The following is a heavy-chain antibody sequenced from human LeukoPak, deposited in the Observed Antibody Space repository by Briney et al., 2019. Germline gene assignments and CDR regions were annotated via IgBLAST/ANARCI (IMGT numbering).Heavy chain of an antibody. CDR2: INPSGGST. J-gene: IGHJ4*02. CDR1: GYTFTSYY. CDR3: ARDLGYCSGGSCYQTTYFDY. D-gene: IGHD2-15*01. V-gene: IGHV1-46*01. Sequence: ASVKVSCKASGYTFTSYYMHWVRQAPGQGHEWMGIINPSGGSTSYAQKFQGRVTMTRDTSTSTVYMELSSLRSEDTAVYYCARDLGYCSGGSCYQTTYFDYWGQGTLVTVSS.